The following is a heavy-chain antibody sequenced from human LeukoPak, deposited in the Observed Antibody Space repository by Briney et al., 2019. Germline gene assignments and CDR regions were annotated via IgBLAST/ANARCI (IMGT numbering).Heavy chain of an antibody. Sequence: ASVKVSCKASGYTFTRYYMHWVRQAPGQGLEWMGIINPSGGSTSYAQKFQGRVTMTRDMSTSTVYMELSSLRSEDTAVYYCARDSLRNWFDPWGQGTLVTVSS. V-gene: IGHV1-46*01. J-gene: IGHJ5*02. CDR1: GYTFTRYY. CDR2: INPSGGST. CDR3: ARDSLRNWFDP.